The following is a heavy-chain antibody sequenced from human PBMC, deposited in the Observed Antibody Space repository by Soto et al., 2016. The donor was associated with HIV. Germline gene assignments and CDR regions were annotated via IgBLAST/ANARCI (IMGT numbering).Heavy chain of an antibody. CDR2: FDPEDGET. Sequence: QVQLVQSGAEVKKPGASVKVSCKVSGYTLTELSMHWVRQAPGKGLEWMGGFDPEDGETIYAQKFQGRVTMTEDTSTDTAYMELMSLRSDDTAVYYCARLYYYASGSYYNFLGYFDYWGQGTLVTVSS. V-gene: IGHV1-24*01. CDR3: ARLYYYASGSYYNFLGYFDY. D-gene: IGHD3-10*01. J-gene: IGHJ4*02. CDR1: GYTLTELS.